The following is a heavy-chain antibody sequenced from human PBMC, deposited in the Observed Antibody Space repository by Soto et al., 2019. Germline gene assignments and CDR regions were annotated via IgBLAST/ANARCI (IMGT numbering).Heavy chain of an antibody. CDR2: INPNSGGT. CDR3: ARDRKYYDFWSGHDAFDI. Sequence: ASVKVSCKASGYTFTGYYMHWVRQAPGQGLEWMGWINPNSGGTNYAQKFQGWVTMTRDTSISTAYMELSRLRSDDTAVYYCARDRKYYDFWSGHDAFDIWGQGTMVTVSS. D-gene: IGHD3-3*01. V-gene: IGHV1-2*04. CDR1: GYTFTGYY. J-gene: IGHJ3*02.